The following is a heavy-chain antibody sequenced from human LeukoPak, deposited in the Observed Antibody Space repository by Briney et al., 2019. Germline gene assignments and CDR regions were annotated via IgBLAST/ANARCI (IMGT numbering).Heavy chain of an antibody. CDR3: ASRRYITIFGVVIIYAFDI. Sequence: SETLSLTCAVYGGSFSGYYWSWLRQPPGKGLEWIGEINHSGSTNYNPSLKSRVTISVDTSKNQFSLKLSSVTAADTAVYYCASRRYITIFGVVIIYAFDIWGQGTMVTVSS. J-gene: IGHJ3*02. D-gene: IGHD3-3*01. CDR2: INHSGST. V-gene: IGHV4-34*01. CDR1: GGSFSGYY.